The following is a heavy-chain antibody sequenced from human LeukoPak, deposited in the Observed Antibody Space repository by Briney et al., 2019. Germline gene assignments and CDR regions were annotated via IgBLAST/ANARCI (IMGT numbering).Heavy chain of an antibody. D-gene: IGHD2-8*01. CDR1: GFTFSSYA. J-gene: IGHJ3*01. Sequence: GGSLRLSCAASGFTFSSYAMHWVRQAPGKGLEWVAVISYDGSNKYYADSVKGRFTISRDSSKSTLYLQMNSLRAEDTALYYCARSQSGVFDVWGQGTMVTVSS. CDR2: ISYDGSNK. V-gene: IGHV3-30*04. CDR3: ARSQSGVFDV.